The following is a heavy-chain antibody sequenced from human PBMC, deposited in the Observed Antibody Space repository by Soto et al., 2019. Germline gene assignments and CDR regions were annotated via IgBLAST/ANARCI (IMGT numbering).Heavy chain of an antibody. CDR2: INHSGST. Sequence: PSETLSLTCAVYGGSFSGYYWSWIRQPPGKGLEWIGEINHSGSTNYNPSLKSRVTISVDTSKNQFSLKLSSVAAADTAVYYCARGRIARAFDPWGQGTLVTVSS. CDR3: ARGRIARAFDP. D-gene: IGHD6-13*01. CDR1: GGSFSGYY. V-gene: IGHV4-34*01. J-gene: IGHJ5*02.